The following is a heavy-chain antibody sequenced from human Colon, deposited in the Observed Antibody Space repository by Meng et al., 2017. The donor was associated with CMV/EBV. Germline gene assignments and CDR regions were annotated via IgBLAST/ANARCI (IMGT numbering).Heavy chain of an antibody. CDR3: ARSGEGDNWFDP. D-gene: IGHD3-10*01. CDR2: IYPRDSDT. Sequence: CKASGYSFISHWIAWVRQMPGKGLECLGIIYPRDSDTRYNPSFQGQVTISVDKFLNTAYLQWNTLKASDTAMYYCARSGEGDNWFDPWGQGTLVTVSS. J-gene: IGHJ5*02. V-gene: IGHV5-51*01. CDR1: GYSFISHW.